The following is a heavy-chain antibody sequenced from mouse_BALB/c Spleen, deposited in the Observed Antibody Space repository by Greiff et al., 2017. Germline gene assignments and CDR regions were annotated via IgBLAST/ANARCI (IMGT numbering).Heavy chain of an antibody. CDR3: AKHLYYDYGAWFAY. J-gene: IGHJ3*01. V-gene: IGHV2-6-5*01. CDR2: IWGGGST. CDR1: GFSLTDYG. D-gene: IGHD2-4*01. Sequence: VKLVESGPGLVAPSQSLSITCTVSGFSLTDYGVSWIRQPPGKGLEWLGVIWGGGSTYYNSALKSRLSISKDNSKSQVFLKMNSLQTDDTAMYYCAKHLYYDYGAWFAYWGQGTLVTVSA.